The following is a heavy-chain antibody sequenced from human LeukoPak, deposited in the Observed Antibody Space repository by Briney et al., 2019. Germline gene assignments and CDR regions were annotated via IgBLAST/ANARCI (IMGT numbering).Heavy chain of an antibody. J-gene: IGHJ4*02. CDR1: GFTFKTYG. V-gene: IGHV3-30*18. CDR2: ISSDGSYK. Sequence: GGSLRLSCAASGFTFKTYGMHWVRQAPGKGLEWVAVISSDGSYKSYADSVRGRFTISRDNSKNTLYLQMNSLRAEDTAVYYCAKELSAYYFFDSWGQGTPVTVSS. D-gene: IGHD1-26*01. CDR3: AKELSAYYFFDS.